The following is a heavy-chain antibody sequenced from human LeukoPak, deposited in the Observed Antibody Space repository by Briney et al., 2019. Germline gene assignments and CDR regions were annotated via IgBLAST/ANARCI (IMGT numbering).Heavy chain of an antibody. CDR3: AREEGVGDIVVVPAAGYNWFDP. V-gene: IGHV4-39*07. D-gene: IGHD2-2*01. CDR1: GGSISSSSYY. Sequence: PSETLSLTCTVSGGSISSSSYYWGWIRQPPGKGLEWIGSIYYSGSTYYNPSLKSGVTISVDTSKNQFSLKLSSVTAADTAVYYCAREEGVGDIVVVPAAGYNWFDPWGQGTLVTVSS. CDR2: IYYSGST. J-gene: IGHJ5*02.